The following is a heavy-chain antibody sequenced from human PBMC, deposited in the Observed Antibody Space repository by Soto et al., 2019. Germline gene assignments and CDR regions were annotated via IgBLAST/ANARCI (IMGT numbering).Heavy chain of an antibody. J-gene: IGHJ4*02. V-gene: IGHV4-59*01. D-gene: IGHD1-26*01. CDR2: IYYSGST. Sequence: PSETLSLTCTVSGGSISSYYWSWIRQPPGKGLEWIGYIYYSGSTNYNPSLKSRVTILVDTSKNQFSLKLSSVTAADTAVYYCARGYSGSYFDYWGQGTLVTVSS. CDR3: ARGYSGSYFDY. CDR1: GGSISSYY.